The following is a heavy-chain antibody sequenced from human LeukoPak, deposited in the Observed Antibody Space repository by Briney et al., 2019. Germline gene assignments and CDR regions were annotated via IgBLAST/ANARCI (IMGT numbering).Heavy chain of an antibody. J-gene: IGHJ4*02. CDR2: IYNSGST. V-gene: IGHV4-59*01. CDR3: ARDHSEPGVFFDS. Sequence: SETLSLTCTVSGGSISSYYWSWVRQPSGKGLEWIGYIYNSGSTNYNPSLKSRVTISVDTSKNQYSLKMSSVTAADTAVYYCARDHSEPGVFFDSWGQGTLVTVSS. D-gene: IGHD1-14*01. CDR1: GGSISSYY.